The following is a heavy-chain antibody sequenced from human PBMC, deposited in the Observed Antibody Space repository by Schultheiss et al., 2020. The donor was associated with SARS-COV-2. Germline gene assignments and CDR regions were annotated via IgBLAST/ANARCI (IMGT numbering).Heavy chain of an antibody. CDR2: IFHSGRT. CDR1: GGSISSDSW. Sequence: SETLSLTCAVSGGSISSDSWWSWVRQHPGKGLEWIGEIFHSGRTYYNPSLKSRVTISVDTSKNQFSLKLSSVTAADTAVYYCARDGETTVTLDYWGQGTLVTVSS. V-gene: IGHV4-4*02. D-gene: IGHD4-17*01. J-gene: IGHJ4*02. CDR3: ARDGETTVTLDY.